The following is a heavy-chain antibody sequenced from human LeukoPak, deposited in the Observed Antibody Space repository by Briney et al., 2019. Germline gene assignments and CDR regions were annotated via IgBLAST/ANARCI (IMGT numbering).Heavy chain of an antibody. CDR3: AKAVFGGGNPRGTDY. D-gene: IGHD4-23*01. Sequence: GGSLRLSCAASGFTFSSYAMSWVRQAPGKGLEWVSAISGSGGSTYYADSVKGRFTISRDNSKNTLYLQMNSLRAEDTGVYYCAKAVFGGGNPRGTDYWGQGTLVTVSS. J-gene: IGHJ4*02. CDR2: ISGSGGST. V-gene: IGHV3-23*01. CDR1: GFTFSSYA.